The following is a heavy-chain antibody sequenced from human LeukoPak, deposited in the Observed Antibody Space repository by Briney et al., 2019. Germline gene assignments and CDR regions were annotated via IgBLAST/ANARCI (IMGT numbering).Heavy chain of an antibody. D-gene: IGHD3-22*01. CDR2: ISGSGGSR. CDR1: GFTFNHYA. V-gene: IGHV3-23*01. Sequence: PGGSLRLSCAASGFTFNHYAMSWVRQAPGKGLEWVSYISGSGGSRDYADSVKGRFTISRDNSKNTLFLQMNSLRAEDTAVYYCAKDRYHDSSGYIFDYWGQGTLVTVSS. J-gene: IGHJ4*02. CDR3: AKDRYHDSSGYIFDY.